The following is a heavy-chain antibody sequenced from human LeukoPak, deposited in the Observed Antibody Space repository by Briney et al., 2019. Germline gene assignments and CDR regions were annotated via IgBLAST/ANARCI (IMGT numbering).Heavy chain of an antibody. CDR1: GFTFSSYS. V-gene: IGHV3-21*01. J-gene: IGHJ6*03. CDR2: ISSSSSYI. CDR3: ASYARPIFYYYYYMDV. Sequence: GGSLRLSCAASGFTFSSYSMNWVRQAPGKGLEWVSSISSSSSYIYYADSVKGRFTISRDNAKNSLYLQMNSLRAEDTAVYYYASYARPIFYYYYYMDVWGKGTTVTVSS. D-gene: IGHD3-16*01.